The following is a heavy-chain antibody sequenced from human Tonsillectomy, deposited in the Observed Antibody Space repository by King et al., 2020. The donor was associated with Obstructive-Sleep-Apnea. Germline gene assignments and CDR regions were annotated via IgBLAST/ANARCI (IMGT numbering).Heavy chain of an antibody. J-gene: IGHJ4*02. CDR3: ARGPSADFDY. CDR1: GGSISSYY. Sequence: VQLQESGPGLVKPSETLSLTCTVSGGSISSYYWSWIRQPPGKGLEWIAYIYYSGNTNYNPSLKSRVTISVDTSKHQFFLELTSVTAADTAVYYCARGPSADFDYWGQGTLVTVSS. V-gene: IGHV4-59*01. CDR2: IYYSGNT. D-gene: IGHD2-15*01.